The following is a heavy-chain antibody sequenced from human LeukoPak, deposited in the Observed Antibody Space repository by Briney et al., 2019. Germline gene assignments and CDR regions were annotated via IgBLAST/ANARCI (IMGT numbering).Heavy chain of an antibody. V-gene: IGHV3-23*01. J-gene: IGHJ3*02. CDR3: AKDWRDYGDFHAFDI. CDR2: FGGDGRGT. CDR1: GFTLSGYA. D-gene: IGHD4-17*01. Sequence: GGSLRLSCAASGFTLSGYAMTWVRQAPGKGLERVSAFGGDGRGTYYADSVKGRFTISRDNSKNTLYLQMSSLRAEDTAIYYCAKDWRDYGDFHAFDIWGQGTMVTVSS.